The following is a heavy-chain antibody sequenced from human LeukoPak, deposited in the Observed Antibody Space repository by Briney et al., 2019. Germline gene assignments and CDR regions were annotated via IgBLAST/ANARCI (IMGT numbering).Heavy chain of an antibody. Sequence: GGSVRLSCAASGFTFSSYAMSWVRQAPGKGLEWVSAISGSAGSTYYADSVKGRFTISRDNSKNTLYLQMNSLRAEDTALYYCAKGVAGIDYWGQGTLATVSS. CDR3: AKGVAGIDY. CDR2: ISGSAGST. D-gene: IGHD6-19*01. V-gene: IGHV3-23*01. J-gene: IGHJ4*02. CDR1: GFTFSSYA.